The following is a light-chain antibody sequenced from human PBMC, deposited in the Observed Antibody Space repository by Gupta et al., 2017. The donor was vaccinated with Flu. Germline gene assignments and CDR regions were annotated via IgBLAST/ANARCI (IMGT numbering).Light chain of an antibody. CDR2: NNN. V-gene: IGLV1-44*01. Sequence: SVLTQPPSASGTPGQRVTISCSGSSSNIGSKTVNWYQQLPGSAPKLLIYNNNQRPSGVPDRFSGSKSGTSASLAISGLHAEDEADYYCAAWDASRNGVVFGGGTNLTVL. CDR1: SSNIGSKT. J-gene: IGLJ2*01. CDR3: AAWDASRNGVV.